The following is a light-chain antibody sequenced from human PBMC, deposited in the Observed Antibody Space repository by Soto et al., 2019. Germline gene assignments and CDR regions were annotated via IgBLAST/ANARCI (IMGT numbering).Light chain of an antibody. Sequence: EIVLTQSPGTLSLSPGERATLSCRASQSVSSIYLAWYQQKPGQAPRLLIYSASTRATGIPARFSGSGSGADFTLTISSLQSEDFAVYYCQQYYDWPITFGQGTRLEI. J-gene: IGKJ5*01. CDR1: QSVSSIY. V-gene: IGKV3-15*01. CDR2: SAS. CDR3: QQYYDWPIT.